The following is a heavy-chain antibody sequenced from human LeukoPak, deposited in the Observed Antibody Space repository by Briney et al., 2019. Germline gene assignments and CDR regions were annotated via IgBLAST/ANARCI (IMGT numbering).Heavy chain of an antibody. CDR2: KKTTAISYTT. J-gene: IGHJ6*02. Sequence: QAGGSLRLSCAASGFKFSDHYIDGVREARGKGLEWVGRKKTTAISYTTEYPASVQGRFTISIDVSERSLYLQMNSLSTEDTAVYYCGRIAINANNGMDVWGQGTTVTVSS. CDR1: GFKFSDHY. V-gene: IGHV3-72*01. CDR3: GRIAINANNGMDV. D-gene: IGHD1/OR15-1a*01.